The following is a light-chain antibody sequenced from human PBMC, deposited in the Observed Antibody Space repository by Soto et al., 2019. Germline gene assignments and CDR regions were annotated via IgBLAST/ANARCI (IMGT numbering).Light chain of an antibody. Sequence: QSALTQPPSVSGSPGQSVTISCTGTSSDVGSYNRVSWYQQPPGTAPKLMIFEASNRPSGVPDRFSASKSGNTASLTISGLQAEDEADYYCSSYTSSSTLVFGGGTKLTVL. V-gene: IGLV2-18*02. CDR2: EAS. CDR1: SSDVGSYNR. J-gene: IGLJ2*01. CDR3: SSYTSSSTLV.